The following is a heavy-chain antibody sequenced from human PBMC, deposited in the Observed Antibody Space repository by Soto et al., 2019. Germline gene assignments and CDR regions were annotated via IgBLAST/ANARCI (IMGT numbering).Heavy chain of an antibody. Sequence: EVLLVESGGGLVQQGGSLRLSCAASGFTFSSYWMSWARQGPGKGLEWVAVIKQDASETYYVDSVKGRFTVSRDNAKKSRYIQMSTLRVEDTAVYYCVTDWGQLSGAWGQGVLVTVSS. CDR2: IKQDASET. V-gene: IGHV3-7*03. J-gene: IGHJ5*02. CDR1: GFTFSSYW. D-gene: IGHD3-16*01. CDR3: VTDWGQLSGA.